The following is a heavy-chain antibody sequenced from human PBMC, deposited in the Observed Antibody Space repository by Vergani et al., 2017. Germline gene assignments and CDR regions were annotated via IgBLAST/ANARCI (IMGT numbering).Heavy chain of an antibody. D-gene: IGHD3-22*01. CDR3: ARRRDYYDSSGYPDAFDI. CDR2: IYYSGST. J-gene: IGHJ3*02. CDR1: GGSISSSSYY. V-gene: IGHV4-39*01. Sequence: QLQLQESGPGLVKPSETLSLTCTVSGGSISSSSYYWGWIRQPPGKGLEWIGSIYYSGSTYYNPSLKSRVTISVDTSKNQFSLKLSSVTAADTAVYYCARRRDYYDSSGYPDAFDIWGQGTMVTVSS.